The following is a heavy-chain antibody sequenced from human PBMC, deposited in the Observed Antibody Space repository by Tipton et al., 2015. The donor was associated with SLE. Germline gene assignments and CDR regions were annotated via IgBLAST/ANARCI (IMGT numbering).Heavy chain of an antibody. CDR3: ARGPGYSGSYSYYYYYYMDV. D-gene: IGHD5-12*01. CDR2: IYYSGSGRT. V-gene: IGHV4-39*07. J-gene: IGHJ6*03. CDR1: GGSISSSDYY. Sequence: TLSLTCAVSGGSISSSDYYWAWVRQPPGKGLEWIASIYYSGSGRTYYNPSLKSRVTVSVDTSENQISLKLTSVTAADTAVYYCARGPGYSGSYSYYYYYYMDVWGKGTTVNVSS.